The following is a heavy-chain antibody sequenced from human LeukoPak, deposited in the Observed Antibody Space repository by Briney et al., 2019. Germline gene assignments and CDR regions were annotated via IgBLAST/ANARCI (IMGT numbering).Heavy chain of an antibody. CDR2: IIPILGIA. CDR3: ARGVGIQLWLYNP. D-gene: IGHD5-18*01. Sequence: SVKVSCKASGGTFRSYAISWVRQAPGQGLEWMGRIIPILGIANYAQKFQGRVTITADKSTSTAYMELSSLRSEDTAVYYCARGVGIQLWLYNPWGQGTRVTVSS. CDR1: GGTFRSYA. V-gene: IGHV1-69*04. J-gene: IGHJ5*02.